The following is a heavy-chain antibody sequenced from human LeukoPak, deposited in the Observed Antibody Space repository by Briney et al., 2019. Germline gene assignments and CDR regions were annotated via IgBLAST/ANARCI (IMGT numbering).Heavy chain of an antibody. CDR3: ARGDIVVVVASYHYYYGMDV. V-gene: IGHV4-34*01. J-gene: IGHJ6*02. D-gene: IGHD2-15*01. Sequence: SETLSLTCAVYGGSFSGYYWSWIRQPPGKGLEWIGEINHSGSTNYNPSLKSRVTISVDTSKNQFSLKLSSVTAADTAVYYCARGDIVVVVASYHYYYGMDVWGQGTTVTVSS. CDR1: GGSFSGYY. CDR2: INHSGST.